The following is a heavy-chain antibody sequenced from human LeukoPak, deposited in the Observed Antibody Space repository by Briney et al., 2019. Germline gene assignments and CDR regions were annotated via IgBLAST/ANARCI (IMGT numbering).Heavy chain of an antibody. CDR3: ARCGYYDSSGYPDY. Sequence: ASVKVSCKASGYTFTVYYMHWVRQAPGQGLEWMGWISAYNGNTNYAQKLQGRVTMTTDTSTSTAYMELRSLRSDDTAVYYCARCGYYDSSGYPDYWGQGTLVTVSS. V-gene: IGHV1-18*04. D-gene: IGHD3-22*01. J-gene: IGHJ4*02. CDR2: ISAYNGNT. CDR1: GYTFTVYY.